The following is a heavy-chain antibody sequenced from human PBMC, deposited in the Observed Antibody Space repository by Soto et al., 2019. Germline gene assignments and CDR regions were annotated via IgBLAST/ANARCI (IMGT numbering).Heavy chain of an antibody. CDR2: VSHRGNT. Sequence: TLSLTCGVSGVFIASDAYYWGWIRHHPGKGLEWIGYVSHRGNTYYNPSLKSRLTISLDTSKNQFYLHLTSVTAADTAVYYCARYRFTATWSKFDYWGQGTQVTVSS. CDR1: GVFIASDAYY. J-gene: IGHJ4*02. V-gene: IGHV4-31*11. CDR3: ARYRFTATWSKFDY. D-gene: IGHD3-16*02.